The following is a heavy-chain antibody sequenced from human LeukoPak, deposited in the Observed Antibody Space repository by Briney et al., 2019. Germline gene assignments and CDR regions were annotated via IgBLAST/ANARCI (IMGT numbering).Heavy chain of an antibody. D-gene: IGHD6-19*01. V-gene: IGHV3-43*02. CDR2: ISGDGGST. J-gene: IGHJ4*02. CDR3: AKDIHMGSSWLVFDY. CDR1: GFTFDDYA. Sequence: GGSLRLSCAASGFTFDDYAMHWVRQAPGKGLEWVSLISGDGGSTYYADSVKGRFTISRDNSKSSLYLQMNSLRTEDTALYYCAKDIHMGSSWLVFDYWGQGTLVTVSS.